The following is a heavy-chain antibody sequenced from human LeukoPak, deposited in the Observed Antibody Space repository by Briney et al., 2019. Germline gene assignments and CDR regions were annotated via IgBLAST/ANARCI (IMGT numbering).Heavy chain of an antibody. CDR3: ARKWGPFDV. J-gene: IGHJ3*01. V-gene: IGHV3-23*01. Sequence: PGGSLRLSCAASTSTFNHFAMTWVRQAPGKGLEWVSTIADAGTYYADSVKGRFIISRDNSKNMLYLQLNSLRADDTAMYYCARKWGPFDVRGHGTMVTVSS. D-gene: IGHD1-26*01. CDR1: TSTFNHFA. CDR2: IADAGT.